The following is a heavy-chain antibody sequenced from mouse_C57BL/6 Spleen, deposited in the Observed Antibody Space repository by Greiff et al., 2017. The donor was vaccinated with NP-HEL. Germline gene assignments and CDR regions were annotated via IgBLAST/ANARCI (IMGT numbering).Heavy chain of an antibody. CDR1: GYTFTTYP. CDR2: FHPYNDDT. D-gene: IGHD2-4*01. Sequence: QVQLQQSGAELVKPGASVKMSCKASGYTFTTYPIEWMKQNHGKSLEWIGNFHPYNDDTKYNEKFKGKATLTVDKSSSTVYLELSRLTSDESAVYYCAKRDDYVDYFGYWGQGTTLTVSS. CDR3: AKRDDYVDYFGY. V-gene: IGHV1-47*01. J-gene: IGHJ2*01.